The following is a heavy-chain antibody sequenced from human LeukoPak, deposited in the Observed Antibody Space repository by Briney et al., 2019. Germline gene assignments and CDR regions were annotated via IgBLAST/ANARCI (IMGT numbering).Heavy chain of an antibody. J-gene: IGHJ4*02. D-gene: IGHD6-19*01. V-gene: IGHV1-2*02. Sequence: GASVKVSCKVSGYTLTELSMHWVRQAPGKGLEWMGWINPNSGGTNYAQKFQGRVTMTRDTSISTAYMELSRLRSDDTAVYYCARGAPAVAGTVADYWGQGTLVTVSS. CDR3: ARGAPAVAGTVADY. CDR1: GYTLTELS. CDR2: INPNSGGT.